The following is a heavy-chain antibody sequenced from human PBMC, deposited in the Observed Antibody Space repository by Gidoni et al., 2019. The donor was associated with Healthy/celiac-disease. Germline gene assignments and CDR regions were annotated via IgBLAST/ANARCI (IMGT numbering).Heavy chain of an antibody. V-gene: IGHV3-9*01. CDR2: ISWNSGSI. D-gene: IGHD3-3*01. CDR3: AKGTYYDFWSPFDY. Sequence: EVQLVESGGGLVQPGRSLRLSCAASGFTFDDYAMHWVRQASGKGLEWVSGISWNSGSIGYADSVKGRFTISRDNAKNSLYLQMNSLRAEDTALYYCAKGTYYDFWSPFDYWGQGTLVTVSS. J-gene: IGHJ4*02. CDR1: GFTFDDYA.